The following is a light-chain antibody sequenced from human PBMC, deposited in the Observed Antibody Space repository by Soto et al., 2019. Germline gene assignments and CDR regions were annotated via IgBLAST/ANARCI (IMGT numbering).Light chain of an antibody. CDR1: LSISSY. CDR2: GAS. Sequence: DIQMTQSPSSLSASVGDRVTITCRASLSISSYLNWFQQKPGKANKLLIYGASSLQSGVPPRFSGSGSGTDITLTSSSLQHEVFANYYCQHTYSTPWTFGQGTKVEIK. CDR3: QHTYSTPWT. V-gene: IGKV1-39*01. J-gene: IGKJ1*01.